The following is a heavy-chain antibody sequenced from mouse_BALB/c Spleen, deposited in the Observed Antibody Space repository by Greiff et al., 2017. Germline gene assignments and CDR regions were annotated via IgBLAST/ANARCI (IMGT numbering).Heavy chain of an antibody. CDR1: GFSLTSYG. CDR3: ARDQGNYVIWFAY. D-gene: IGHD2-1*01. CDR2: IWAGGST. J-gene: IGHJ3*01. V-gene: IGHV2-9*02. Sequence: QVQLKESGPGLVAPSQSLSITCTVSGFSLTSYGVHWVRQPPGKGLEWLGVIWAGGSTNYNSALMSRLSISKDNSKSQVFLKMNSLQTDDTAMYYCARDQGNYVIWFAYWGQGTLVTVSA.